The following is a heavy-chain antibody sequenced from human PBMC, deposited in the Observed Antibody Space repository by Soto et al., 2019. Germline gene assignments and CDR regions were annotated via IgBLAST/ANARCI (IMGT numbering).Heavy chain of an antibody. D-gene: IGHD3-10*01. Sequence: ASVKVSCKASGGTFSSYTISWVRQAPGQGLEWMGRIIPILGIANYAQKFQGRVTITADKSTSTAYMELSSLRSEDTAVYYCASSVFTYYGSGSYYNQIDYWGQGTLVTVSS. CDR1: GGTFSSYT. CDR3: ASSVFTYYGSGSYYNQIDY. V-gene: IGHV1-69*02. J-gene: IGHJ4*02. CDR2: IIPILGIA.